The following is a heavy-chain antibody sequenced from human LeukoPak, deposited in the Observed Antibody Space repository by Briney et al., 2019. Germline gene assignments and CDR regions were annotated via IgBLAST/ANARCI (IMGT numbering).Heavy chain of an antibody. CDR2: IKGDESAK. J-gene: IGHJ4*02. CDR3: ARDVGGSLDY. CDR1: GFTFSSHW. D-gene: IGHD1-26*01. Sequence: GGSLRLSCAASGFTFSSHWMNWVRQAPGKGLEWVANIKGDESAKHQADSVKGRFTISRDNAQNSVYLQMSSLRGEDTAVYYCARDVGGSLDYWGQGTLVTVSS. V-gene: IGHV3-7*01.